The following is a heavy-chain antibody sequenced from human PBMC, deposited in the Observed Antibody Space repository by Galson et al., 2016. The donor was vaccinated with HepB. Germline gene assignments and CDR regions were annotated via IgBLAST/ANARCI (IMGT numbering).Heavy chain of an antibody. V-gene: IGHV3-74*01. CDR2: IKPDGSYT. D-gene: IGHD1-1*01. CDR1: GFTGFTFSSYW. CDR3: VRDLNWSLDS. J-gene: IGHJ4*02. Sequence: SLRLSCAASGFTGFTFSSYWMHWVRQAPGKGLVCVSRIKPDGSYTNYADFVQGRFTISRENARNILYLQMNSLRAEDTAVYYCVRDLNWSLDSWGQGTLVTFSS.